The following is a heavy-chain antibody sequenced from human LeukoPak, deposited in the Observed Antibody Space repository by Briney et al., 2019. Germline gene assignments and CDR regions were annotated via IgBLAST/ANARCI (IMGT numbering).Heavy chain of an antibody. Sequence: SETLSLTCTVSGGSISSGGYYWRWIRQQPGKGLEWIGYIYYSGSTYYNPSLKSRVTISVDTSKNQFSLKLSSVTAADTAVYYCARSSVVAATPVYWGQGTLVTVSS. CDR1: GGSISSGGYY. D-gene: IGHD2-15*01. CDR3: ARSSVVAATPVY. V-gene: IGHV4-31*03. J-gene: IGHJ4*02. CDR2: IYYSGST.